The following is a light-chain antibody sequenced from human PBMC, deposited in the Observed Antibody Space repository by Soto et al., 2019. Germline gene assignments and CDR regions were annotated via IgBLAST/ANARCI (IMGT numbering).Light chain of an antibody. CDR1: SSNIGAGYA. Sequence: QSVLTQPPSVSAAPGQRVTISCTGSSSNIGAGYAVHWYQQLPGTAPKLLIYGNSNRPSGVPDRFSGSKSGTSASLAITGLQAEDEADYYCQSYDSSLSAYVVFGGGTKLTVL. V-gene: IGLV1-40*01. CDR3: QSYDSSLSAYVV. CDR2: GNS. J-gene: IGLJ2*01.